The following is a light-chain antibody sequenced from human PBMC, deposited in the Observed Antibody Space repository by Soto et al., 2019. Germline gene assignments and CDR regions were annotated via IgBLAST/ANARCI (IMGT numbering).Light chain of an antibody. CDR1: SSDVGRYNI. J-gene: IGLJ1*01. V-gene: IGLV2-23*01. CDR3: CSYAGSSTYV. CDR2: EGS. Sequence: QSVLTQPASVSGSPGQSITISCTGTSSDVGRYNIVSWYQQYPGKAPKLMIYEGSKRPSGVSNRFSGSKSGNTASLTISGLQAEDEADYYRCSYAGSSTYVFGTGTKVTVL.